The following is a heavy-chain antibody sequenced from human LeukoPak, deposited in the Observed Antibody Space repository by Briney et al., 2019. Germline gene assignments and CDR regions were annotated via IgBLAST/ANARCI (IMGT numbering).Heavy chain of an antibody. J-gene: IGHJ4*02. Sequence: PGRSLRLSCAASGFTFLSYGMHWFRQAPGKGLEWWAITWFDGSNKYYGDPVKGRFTISRDNSKNTLYLQMNSLRAEDAAVYYCARGSHIGAAGILDNWGQGTLVTVSS. CDR1: GFTFLSYG. V-gene: IGHV3-33*01. CDR3: ARGSHIGAAGILDN. CDR2: TWFDGSNK. D-gene: IGHD6-13*01.